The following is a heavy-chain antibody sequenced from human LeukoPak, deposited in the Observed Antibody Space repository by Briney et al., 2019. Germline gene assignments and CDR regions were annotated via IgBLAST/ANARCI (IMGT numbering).Heavy chain of an antibody. Sequence: GGSLRLSCAASGLTVSSNYMTWVRQAPGKGLEWVSTLQSAGGTYYADSAKGRFTISRHISKNTVYLQMNNLRAEDTAVYYCAREGYDSSGYPRLLDYWGQGTLVTVSS. V-gene: IGHV3-53*04. J-gene: IGHJ4*02. CDR3: AREGYDSSGYPRLLDY. D-gene: IGHD3-22*01. CDR2: LQSAGGT. CDR1: GLTVSSNY.